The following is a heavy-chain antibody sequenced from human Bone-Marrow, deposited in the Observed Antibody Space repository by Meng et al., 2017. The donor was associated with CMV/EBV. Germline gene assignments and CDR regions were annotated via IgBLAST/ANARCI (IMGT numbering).Heavy chain of an antibody. Sequence: QGLLLQSGAGVKKPGASVKVSCKASGYTFTGYYMHWVRQAPGQGLEWMGWINPNSGGTNYAQKFQGMVTMTRDTSISTAYMKLSRLRSDDTAVYYCARAHCSSTSCLIDYWGQGTLVTVSS. D-gene: IGHD2-2*01. CDR1: GYTFTGYY. CDR3: ARAHCSSTSCLIDY. J-gene: IGHJ4*02. V-gene: IGHV1-2*02. CDR2: INPNSGGT.